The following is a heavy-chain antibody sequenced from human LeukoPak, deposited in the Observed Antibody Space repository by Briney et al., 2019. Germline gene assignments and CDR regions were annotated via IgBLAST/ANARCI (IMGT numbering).Heavy chain of an antibody. CDR2: IYYSGSS. V-gene: IGHV4-34*01. J-gene: IGHJ5*02. CDR3: ARRAGDYGVDP. Sequence: PSETLSLTCAVYGGSFSGYYWSWIRQPPGKGLEWIGSIYYSGSSYYNPSLNSRVTISVDTSKNQFSLKLSSVTAADTAVYYCARRAGDYGVDPWGQGTLVTVSS. D-gene: IGHD4-17*01. CDR1: GGSFSGYY.